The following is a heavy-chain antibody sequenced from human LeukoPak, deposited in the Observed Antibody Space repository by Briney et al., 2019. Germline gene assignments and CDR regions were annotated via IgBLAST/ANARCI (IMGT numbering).Heavy chain of an antibody. D-gene: IGHD5-18*01. J-gene: IGHJ3*02. CDR1: GGSFSGYY. V-gene: IGHV4-34*01. CDR2: INHSGST. Sequence: KSSETLSLTCAVYGGSFSGYYWSWIRQPPGKGLEWIGEINHSGSTNYNPSLKSRVTISVDTSKNQFSLELSSVTAADTAVYYCARLAGYSYGYGAFDIWGQGTMVTVSS. CDR3: ARLAGYSYGYGAFDI.